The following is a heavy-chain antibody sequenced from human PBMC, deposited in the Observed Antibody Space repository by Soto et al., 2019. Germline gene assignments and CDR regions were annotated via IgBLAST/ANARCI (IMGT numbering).Heavy chain of an antibody. CDR1: GGSISSGDYY. CDR3: ARARWRYFYGGSGYLIYFDY. CDR2: IFHSGST. J-gene: IGHJ4*02. Sequence: SETLSLTCTVSGGSISSGDYYWSWIRQPPGKGLEWLGHIFHSGSTDYNPSLKSRVTISVDTSKNLFSLRLNSVTASDTAEYYCARARWRYFYGGSGYLIYFDYCDQGTVGTVS. V-gene: IGHV4-30-4*01. D-gene: IGHD3-22*01.